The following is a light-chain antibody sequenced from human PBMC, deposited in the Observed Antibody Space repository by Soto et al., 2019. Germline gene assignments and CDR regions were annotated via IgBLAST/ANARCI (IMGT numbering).Light chain of an antibody. CDR1: QTVNNNY. J-gene: IGKJ4*01. CDR3: QQYGSSPVT. CDR2: GAS. Sequence: EIVLTQSPGTLSLSPGEGVTLSCRASQTVNNNYLAWYQQTPGQAPRLLIYGASNRATGIPGRFGGSGSGTDFTLAISRLEPEDFAMYYCQQYGSSPVTFGGGTKVDIK. V-gene: IGKV3-20*01.